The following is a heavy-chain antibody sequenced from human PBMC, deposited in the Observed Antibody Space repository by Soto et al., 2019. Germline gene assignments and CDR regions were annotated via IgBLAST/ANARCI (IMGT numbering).Heavy chain of an antibody. Sequence: SGTLSVTCTVSGDSIRSYFWSWIRQPPGKGLEWIGYVYSTEITNYNPSPKSRVAMSIDTSKNQFSLKVRSVTAADTAVYYCASGSEAWGEAWGQGTLVTV. V-gene: IGHV4-59*01. CDR3: ASGSEAWGEA. CDR2: VYSTEIT. D-gene: IGHD7-27*01. CDR1: GDSIRSYF. J-gene: IGHJ5*02.